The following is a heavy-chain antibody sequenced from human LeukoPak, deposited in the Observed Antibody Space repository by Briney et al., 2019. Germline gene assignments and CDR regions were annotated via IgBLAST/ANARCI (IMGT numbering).Heavy chain of an antibody. CDR1: GGSISSSSYY. D-gene: IGHD2-2*02. CDR3: ARQGLVPAAIRHGFDP. CDR2: IYYSGST. J-gene: IGHJ5*02. Sequence: SETLSLTCTVSGGSISSSSYYWGGIRQPPGKGLEWIGSIYYSGSTYYNPSLKSRFTISVDTSKNQFSLKLSSVTAADTAVYYCARQGLVPAAIRHGFDPWGQGTLVTVSS. V-gene: IGHV4-39*01.